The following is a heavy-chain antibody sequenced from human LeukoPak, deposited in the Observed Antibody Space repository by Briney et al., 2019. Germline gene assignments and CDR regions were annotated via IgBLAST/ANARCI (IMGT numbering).Heavy chain of an antibody. CDR2: ISGSGDTT. D-gene: IGHD1-26*01. V-gene: IGHV3-23*01. CDR1: GFNFNDYA. J-gene: IGHJ4*02. CDR3: AKGRHSSSGMFDC. Sequence: PGGSLRLSCAASGFNFNDYAMSWVRQAPGKGLQWVSTISGSGDTTYYADSVKGRLTISRDNSKNTLYLQMSSLRVEDTAVYYCAKGRHSSSGMFDCWGQGTLVTVSS.